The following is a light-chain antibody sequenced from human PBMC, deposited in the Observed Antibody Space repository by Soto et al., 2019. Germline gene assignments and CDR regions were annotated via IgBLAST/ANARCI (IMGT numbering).Light chain of an antibody. CDR2: DAS. CDR1: QSVSSSY. V-gene: IGKV3-20*01. J-gene: IGKJ2*01. CDR3: QQYGSSQYT. Sequence: EIVLTQSPGTLSLSPGERATLSCRDSQSVSSSYLAWYQQKPGQAPRLLIYDASSRATGIPDRFSGSGSGTDFTLTISRLEPEDFAVYFCQQYGSSQYTFGQGTKLEIK.